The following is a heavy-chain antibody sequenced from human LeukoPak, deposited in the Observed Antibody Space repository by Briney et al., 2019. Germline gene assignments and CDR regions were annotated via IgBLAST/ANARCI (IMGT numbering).Heavy chain of an antibody. D-gene: IGHD1-26*01. J-gene: IGHJ4*02. CDR1: GFSFSGYW. V-gene: IGHV3-74*01. CDR2: INGDGSTT. CDR3: VRGGLTGATDY. Sequence: PGGSLRLSCAASGFSFSGYWMHWVRQAPGKGLVWISYINGDGSTTNHADFAEGRFTISRDNAKNTLYLQMNSLRVEDTAVYYCVRGGLTGATDYWGQGTLVTVSS.